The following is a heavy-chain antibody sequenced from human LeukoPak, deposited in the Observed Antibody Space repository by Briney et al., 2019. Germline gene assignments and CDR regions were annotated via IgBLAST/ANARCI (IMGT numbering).Heavy chain of an antibody. J-gene: IGHJ2*01. CDR1: GDSVSSNSAA. V-gene: IGHV6-1*01. Sequence: SQTLSLTCAISGDSVSSNSAAWNWLRQSPSRGLEWLGRTYYRSKWYNDYAVSVKSRITINPDTSKNQFSLQLNSVTPAHTAVYYCARAGRGLYWYFDLWGRGTLVTVSS. D-gene: IGHD3/OR15-3a*01. CDR2: TYYRSKWYN. CDR3: ARAGRGLYWYFDL.